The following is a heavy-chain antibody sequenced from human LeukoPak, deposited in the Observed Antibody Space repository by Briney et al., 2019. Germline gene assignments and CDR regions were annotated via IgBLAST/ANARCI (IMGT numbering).Heavy chain of an antibody. CDR3: AKRVGAVTTGYFQH. CDR2: ISGSGGST. J-gene: IGHJ1*01. D-gene: IGHD2-15*01. V-gene: IGHV3-23*01. CDR1: GFSLSDYY. Sequence: GGSLRLSCAASGFSLSDYYMSCVRQAPGKGLEWVSAISGSGGSTYYADSVKGRFTISRDNSKNTLYLQMNSLRAEDTAVYYCAKRVGAVTTGYFQHWGQGTLVTVSS.